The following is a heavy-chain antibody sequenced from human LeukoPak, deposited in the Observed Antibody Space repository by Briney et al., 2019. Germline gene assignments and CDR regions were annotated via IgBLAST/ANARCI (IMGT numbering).Heavy chain of an antibody. D-gene: IGHD6-13*01. CDR3: ARAGYSSSWYRNYYYYYMDV. CDR1: GFTFSSYW. J-gene: IGHJ6*03. V-gene: IGHV3-7*04. CDR2: IKQVGREK. Sequence: GGSLRLSCAASGFTFSSYWMSWVRQAPGKGREGVAYIKQVGREKYYVDSVKGRFTISRDNAKNSLYLQMNSLRAEDTAVYYCARAGYSSSWYRNYYYYYMDVWGKGTTVTVSS.